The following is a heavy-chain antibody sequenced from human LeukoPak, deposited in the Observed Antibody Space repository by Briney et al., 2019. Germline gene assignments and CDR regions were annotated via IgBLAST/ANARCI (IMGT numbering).Heavy chain of an antibody. CDR3: ARDLTALWFGELLPEWRDNWFDP. V-gene: IGHV7-4-1*01. CDR2: INTNTGNP. J-gene: IGHJ5*02. D-gene: IGHD3-10*01. CDR1: GYTFTSYA. Sequence: ASVKVSCKASGYTFTSYAMNWVRQAPGQGLEWMGWINTNTGNPTYAQGFTGRFVFSLDTSVSTAYLQICSLKAEDTAVYYCARDLTALWFGELLPEWRDNWFDPWGQGTLVTVSS.